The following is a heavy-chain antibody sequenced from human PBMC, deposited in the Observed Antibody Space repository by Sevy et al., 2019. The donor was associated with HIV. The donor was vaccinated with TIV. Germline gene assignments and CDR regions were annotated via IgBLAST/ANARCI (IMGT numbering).Heavy chain of an antibody. CDR2: ISYDGSNK. CDR1: GFTFSSYG. D-gene: IGHD4-17*01. Sequence: GGSLRLSCAASGFTFSSYGMHWVRQAPGKGLEWVAFISYDGSNKYYADSVKGRFTISRDNSKNTMYLQMNSLRAEDTAVYYCAKRGEYGERHGMDVWGQGTTVTVSS. CDR3: AKRGEYGERHGMDV. V-gene: IGHV3-30*18. J-gene: IGHJ6*02.